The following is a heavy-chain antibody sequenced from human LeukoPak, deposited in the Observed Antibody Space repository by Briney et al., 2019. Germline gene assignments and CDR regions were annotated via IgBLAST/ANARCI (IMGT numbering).Heavy chain of an antibody. CDR1: GFSFSGHW. J-gene: IGHJ4*02. CDR3: ARGPNSNWSGLDF. Sequence: GGSLRLSCTASGFSFSGHWMHWARQLPGKGLVRVSRISPTGSTTSYADSVKGRFTVSRDNAKNTLYLQVNNLRAEDTAVYYSARGPNSNWSGLDFWGQGTLLTVSS. CDR2: ISPTGSTT. D-gene: IGHD6-6*01. V-gene: IGHV3-74*01.